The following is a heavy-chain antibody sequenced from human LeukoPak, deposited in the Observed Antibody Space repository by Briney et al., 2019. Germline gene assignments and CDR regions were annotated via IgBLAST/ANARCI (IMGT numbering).Heavy chain of an antibody. CDR1: GFTFNNYW. J-gene: IGHJ3*01. V-gene: IGHV3-74*01. Sequence: GGSLRLSCAASGFTFNNYWMHWVRQAPGMGLVWVSSIRFDGGDTAYADSAKGRFTISRDNAKNTMFLQMNNLRAEGTAVYYCAKEIDGFDVWGQGTLVTVSS. CDR3: AKEIDGFDV. CDR2: IRFDGGDT.